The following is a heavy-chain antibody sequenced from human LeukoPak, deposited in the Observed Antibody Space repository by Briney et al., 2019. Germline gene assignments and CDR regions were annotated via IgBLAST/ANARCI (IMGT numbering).Heavy chain of an antibody. D-gene: IGHD3-9*01. CDR3: AKDPLYYDILTGPDY. CDR1: GFTFSNYG. CDR2: IRYDGGNK. Sequence: GGSLRLSCAASGFTFSNYGLHWVRQAPGKGLEWVAFIRYDGGNKNYADSVKGRFTISRDNSKNTLYLQMNSLRAEDTAVYYCAKDPLYYDILTGPDYWGQGTLVTVSS. J-gene: IGHJ4*02. V-gene: IGHV3-30*02.